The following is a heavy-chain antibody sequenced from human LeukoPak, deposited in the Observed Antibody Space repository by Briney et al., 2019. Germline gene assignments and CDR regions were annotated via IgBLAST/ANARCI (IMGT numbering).Heavy chain of an antibody. D-gene: IGHD1-7*01. J-gene: IGHJ4*02. CDR2: ISNIVSTT. CDR1: GFTFSSYE. CDR3: ARNSFSDYVDY. Sequence: PGGSLRLSCVSSGFTFSSYEMNWVRQAPGKGLEWVSYISNIVSTTYYADSVKGRFTISRDNAKNSVYLQMNSLRAEDTAVYYCARNSFSDYVDYWGQGTLVTVSS. V-gene: IGHV3-48*03.